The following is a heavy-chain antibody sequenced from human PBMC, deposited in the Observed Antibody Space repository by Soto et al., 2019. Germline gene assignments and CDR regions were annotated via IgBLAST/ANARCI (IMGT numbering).Heavy chain of an antibody. V-gene: IGHV3-23*01. CDR3: ARAHNHQLDNIFDY. J-gene: IGHJ4*02. CDR2: VSGSGIST. Sequence: GVSLRLSCTAAGFTISDYGMSWVRQAPGRGLEWVSAVSGSGISTFYADSVKGRFIISRDNSKNTLYLQLNSLRAEDTAVYFCARAHNHQLDNIFDYWGQGTLVTVSS. CDR1: GFTISDYG. D-gene: IGHD2-2*03.